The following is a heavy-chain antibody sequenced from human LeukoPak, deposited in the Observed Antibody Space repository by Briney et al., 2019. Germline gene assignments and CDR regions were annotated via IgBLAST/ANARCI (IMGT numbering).Heavy chain of an antibody. J-gene: IGHJ1*01. D-gene: IGHD5-24*01. CDR2: IYYSRST. CDR3: ARQEIRYFQH. Sequence: SETLSLTCTVSGGSISSSSYYWGWIRQPPGKGLEWIGSIYYSRSTCYNPSLKSRVTISVDTSKNQFSLKLSSVTAADTAVYYCARQEIRYFQHWGQGTLVTVSS. V-gene: IGHV4-39*01. CDR1: GGSISSSSYY.